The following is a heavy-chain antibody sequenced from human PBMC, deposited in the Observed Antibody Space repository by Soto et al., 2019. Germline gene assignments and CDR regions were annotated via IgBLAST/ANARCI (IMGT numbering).Heavy chain of an antibody. J-gene: IGHJ3*02. CDR2: IKSKTDGGTT. Sequence: GGSLGLSCAASGFTFSNAWMSGVRQAPGKGLEWVGRIKSKTDGGTTDYAAPVKGRFTISRDDSKNTLYLQMNSLKTEDTAVYYCTTAADLYIVVVGPADAFDIWGQGTMVTVSS. V-gene: IGHV3-15*01. D-gene: IGHD2-21*01. CDR3: TTAADLYIVVVGPADAFDI. CDR1: GFTFSNAW.